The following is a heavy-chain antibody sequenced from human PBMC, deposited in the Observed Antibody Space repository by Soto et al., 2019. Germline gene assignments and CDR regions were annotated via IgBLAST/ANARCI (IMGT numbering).Heavy chain of an antibody. Sequence: EVQLVESGGVVVQPGGSLRLSCAASGFTFDDYTMHWVRQAPGKGLEWVSLIFWDGSNTHYADSVKGRFTISRDNRKNSLYLQMERLRTEDTALYYCAKDMAYGGKSGPFDSWGQGTLVTVSS. D-gene: IGHD4-17*01. CDR3: AKDMAYGGKSGPFDS. J-gene: IGHJ4*02. CDR1: GFTFDDYT. CDR2: IFWDGSNT. V-gene: IGHV3-43*01.